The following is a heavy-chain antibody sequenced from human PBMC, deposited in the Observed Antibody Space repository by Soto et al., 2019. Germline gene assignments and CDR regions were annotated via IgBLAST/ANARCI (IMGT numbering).Heavy chain of an antibody. D-gene: IGHD3-16*01. J-gene: IGHJ5*02. CDR1: GHTFNNYG. CDR3: ARDPSDFVWGSNNNWFDP. Sequence: GASVKVSCKASGHTFNNYGFSWVRQAPGQGLEWLGRISVYNGRTHYAQKVQGGVTMTTDTSTNTVYMELRSLTSDDTAVYYCARDPSDFVWGSNNNWFDPWGQGTPVTVSS. CDR2: ISVYNGRT. V-gene: IGHV1-18*01.